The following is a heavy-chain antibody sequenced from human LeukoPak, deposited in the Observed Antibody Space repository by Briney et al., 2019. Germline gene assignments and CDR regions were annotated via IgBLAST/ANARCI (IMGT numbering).Heavy chain of an antibody. D-gene: IGHD6-13*01. J-gene: IGHJ5*02. CDR1: GDSIRSGTW. Sequence: PSGTLSLTCGVSGDSIRSGTWWGRVRQPPGKGLEWIGEIPHSGTTNCNPSLKSRVSMSVDRSKNQFSLNLSSVTAADTAVYYCASMSSSWNWFDPWGQGTLVTVSS. V-gene: IGHV4-4*02. CDR3: ASMSSSWNWFDP. CDR2: IPHSGTT.